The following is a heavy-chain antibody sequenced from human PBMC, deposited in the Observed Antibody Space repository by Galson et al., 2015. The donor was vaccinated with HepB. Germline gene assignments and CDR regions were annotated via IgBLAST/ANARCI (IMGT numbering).Heavy chain of an antibody. CDR1: GFTFSSYS. CDR3: ARGAGAWYYYDSSGPESFDY. D-gene: IGHD3-22*01. Sequence: SLRLSCAASGFTFSSYSMNWVRQAPGKGLEWVSYISSSSSTIYYADSVKGRFTISRDNAKNSLYLQMNSLRAEDTAVYYCARGAGAWYYYDSSGPESFDYWGQGTLVTVSS. J-gene: IGHJ4*02. V-gene: IGHV3-48*04. CDR2: ISSSSSTI.